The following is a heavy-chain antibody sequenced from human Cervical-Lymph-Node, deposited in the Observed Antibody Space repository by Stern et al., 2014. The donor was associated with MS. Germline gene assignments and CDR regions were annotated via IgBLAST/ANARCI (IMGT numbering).Heavy chain of an antibody. CDR2: INPTSGGT. Sequence: QVQLVQSGAEVKEPGASVKVSCKASGYTFTAYYMHWVRQAPGQGLEWMGWINPTSGGTNYAQKFQGRVTMTRDTSISTASMELSSLRSDDTAVYYCAKRGTSALAYYSMDVWGQGTTVTVSS. CDR3: AKRGTSALAYYSMDV. V-gene: IGHV1-2*02. D-gene: IGHD1-1*01. J-gene: IGHJ6*02. CDR1: GYTFTAYY.